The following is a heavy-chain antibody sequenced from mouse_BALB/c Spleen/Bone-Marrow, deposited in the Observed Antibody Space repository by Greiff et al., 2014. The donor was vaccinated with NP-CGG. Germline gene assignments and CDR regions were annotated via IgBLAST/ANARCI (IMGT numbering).Heavy chain of an antibody. Sequence: EVQLVESGGGLVQPGGSLKLSCAASGFTFCNYGMSWVRQTPDKRLELVATINGNGGSTYYPDSVKGRFTISRDTAKNTLYLQMSSLKSEETAMYYCVRGNYGNYVDYFDFWGQGTTLTVSS. CDR1: GFTFCNYG. CDR2: INGNGGST. J-gene: IGHJ2*01. D-gene: IGHD2-1*01. V-gene: IGHV5-6-3*01. CDR3: VRGNYGNYVDYFDF.